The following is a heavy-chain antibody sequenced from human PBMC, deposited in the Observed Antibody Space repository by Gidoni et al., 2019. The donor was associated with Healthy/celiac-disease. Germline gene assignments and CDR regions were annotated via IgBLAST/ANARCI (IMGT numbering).Heavy chain of an antibody. CDR3: AKDIEYSSSWFGGAWFDP. J-gene: IGHJ5*02. Sequence: QVQLVESGGVVVEPGRSRRLSCAAAGGTLSSYGMHWVRQAPGKGLEWVAVISYDGSNRYYADAVKGRFTISRDNSKNTLYLQMNSLRAEDTAVYYCAKDIEYSSSWFGGAWFDPWGQGTLVTVSS. D-gene: IGHD6-13*01. CDR1: GGTLSSYG. CDR2: ISYDGSNR. V-gene: IGHV3-30*18.